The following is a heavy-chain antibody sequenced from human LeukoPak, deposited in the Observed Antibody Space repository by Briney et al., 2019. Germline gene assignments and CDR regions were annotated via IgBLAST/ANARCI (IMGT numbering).Heavy chain of an antibody. J-gene: IGHJ5*02. CDR1: GFTFSTYS. CDR2: ISYDGSDK. V-gene: IGHV3-30*18. CDR3: AKDDYYDSSGDPNWFDP. Sequence: GGSLRLSCAASGFTFSTYSMNWVRQAPGKGLEWVAVISYDGSDKYYADSVKGRFTISRDNSKNTLYLQMNSLRAEDTAVYFCAKDDYYDSSGDPNWFDPWGQGTLVTVSS. D-gene: IGHD3-22*01.